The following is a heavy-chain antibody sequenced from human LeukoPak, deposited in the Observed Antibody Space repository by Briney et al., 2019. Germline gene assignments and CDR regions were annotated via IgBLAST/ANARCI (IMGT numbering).Heavy chain of an antibody. V-gene: IGHV4-59*01. CDR1: GGSISSYY. D-gene: IGHD2-2*01. Sequence: SETLSLTCTVSGGSISSYYWSWIRQHPGKGLEWIGYIYYSGSTNYNPSLKSRVTISVDTSKNQFSLKLSSVTAADTAVYYCARGGFVPAANDQYYYYGMDVWGQGTTVTVSS. CDR2: IYYSGST. J-gene: IGHJ6*02. CDR3: ARGGFVPAANDQYYYYGMDV.